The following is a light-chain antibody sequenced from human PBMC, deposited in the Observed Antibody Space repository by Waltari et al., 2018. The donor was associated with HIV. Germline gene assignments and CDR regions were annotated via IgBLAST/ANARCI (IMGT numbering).Light chain of an antibody. V-gene: IGLV2-23*02. CDR1: SSDVGSSNP. J-gene: IGLJ2*01. CDR2: EVS. CDR3: CSYAGSSTPKV. Sequence: QSALTQPASASGSPGDSITIACTGTSSDVGSSNPVSWYQQHPGKAPKLMIYEVSKRPSGVSNRFSGSKSGNTASLTISGLQAEDEADYYCCSYAGSSTPKVFGGGTKLTVL.